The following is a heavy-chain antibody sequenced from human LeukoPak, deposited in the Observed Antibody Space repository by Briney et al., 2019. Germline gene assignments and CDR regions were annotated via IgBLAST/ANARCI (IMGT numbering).Heavy chain of an antibody. V-gene: IGHV3-30*18. Sequence: PGRSLRLSCAASGFTFSSYGMHWVRQAPGKGLEWVAVISYDGSNKYYADSVKGRFTISRDNSKNTLYLQMNSLRAGDTAVYYCAKDTIDYWGQGTLVTVSS. J-gene: IGHJ4*02. CDR1: GFTFSSYG. CDR3: AKDTIDY. CDR2: ISYDGSNK.